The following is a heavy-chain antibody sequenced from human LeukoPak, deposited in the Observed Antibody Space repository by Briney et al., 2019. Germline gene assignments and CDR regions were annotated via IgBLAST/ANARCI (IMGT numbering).Heavy chain of an antibody. CDR3: ARDTNRIAAAGRYFDY. D-gene: IGHD6-13*01. V-gene: IGHV4-31*03. CDR2: IYYSGST. Sequence: SETLSLTCTVSGGSISSGGYYWSWIRQHQGKGLEWIGYIYYSGSTYYNPSLKSRVTISVDTSKNQFSLKLSSVTAADTAVYYCARDTNRIAAAGRYFDYWGQGTLVTVSS. J-gene: IGHJ4*02. CDR1: GGSISSGGYY.